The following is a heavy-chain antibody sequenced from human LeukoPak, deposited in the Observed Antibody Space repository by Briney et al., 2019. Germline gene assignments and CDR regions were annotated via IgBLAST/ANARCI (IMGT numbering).Heavy chain of an antibody. CDR2: IIPIFGTA. Sequence: ASVKVSCKASGYTFTSYDINWVRQAPGQGLEWMGGIIPIFGTANYAQKFQGRVTITADESTSTAYMELSSLRSEDTAVYYCASYYDFWSGYYTNAFDIWGQGTMVTVSS. J-gene: IGHJ3*02. V-gene: IGHV1-69*13. CDR1: GYTFTSYD. D-gene: IGHD3-3*01. CDR3: ASYYDFWSGYYTNAFDI.